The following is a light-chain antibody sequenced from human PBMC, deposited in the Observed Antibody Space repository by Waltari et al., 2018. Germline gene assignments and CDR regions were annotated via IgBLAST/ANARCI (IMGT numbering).Light chain of an antibody. V-gene: IGLV3-25*03. J-gene: IGLJ3*02. CDR1: ALPRPF. CDR2: KDR. CDR3: QSTDSSGIL. Sequence: SYELTQSPSMSVSPGQTGRIPCSADALPRPFAYWYQPKPGQATVMVIYKDRERRSGIPERFSGSKSGTTATLTISGVQAEDEADYYCQSTDSSGILFGGGTKLAVL.